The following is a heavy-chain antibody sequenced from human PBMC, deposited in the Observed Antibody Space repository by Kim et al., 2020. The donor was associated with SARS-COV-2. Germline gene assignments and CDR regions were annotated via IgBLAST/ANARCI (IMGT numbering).Heavy chain of an antibody. CDR3: ARDPTNWGFSYYYYYYGMDV. J-gene: IGHJ6*02. Sequence: RFTISRDNAKNSLYLQMNSLRAEDTAVYYCARDPTNWGFSYYYYYYGMDVWGQGTTVTVSS. V-gene: IGHV3-11*06. D-gene: IGHD7-27*01.